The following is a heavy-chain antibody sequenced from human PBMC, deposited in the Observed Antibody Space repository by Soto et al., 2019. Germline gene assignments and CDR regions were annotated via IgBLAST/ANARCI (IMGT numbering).Heavy chain of an antibody. D-gene: IGHD3-10*01. J-gene: IGHJ4*02. CDR3: ARDSSYYGSGRGVLDY. V-gene: IGHV3-66*01. CDR1: GFTVSTNY. Sequence: GGSLRLSCAVSGFTVSTNYMSWVRQAPGKGLECVSIIYNDGNTYYADSVKGRFTTSRDSAQNTLYLQMDNLRVDDTAVYHCARDSSYYGSGRGVLDYWGPGTLVTVSS. CDR2: IYNDGNT.